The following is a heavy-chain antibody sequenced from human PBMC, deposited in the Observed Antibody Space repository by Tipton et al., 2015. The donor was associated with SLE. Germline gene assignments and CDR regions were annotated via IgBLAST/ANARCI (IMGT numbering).Heavy chain of an antibody. CDR2: VYGTEIA. D-gene: IGHD3-3*01. J-gene: IGHJ4*02. V-gene: IGHV4-4*07. Sequence: TLSLTCTVSGDSVSSNYWNWIRQPAGKGLEWIGRVYGTEIANYNPYLDSRVTMSVDTSQNQFSLKLTSVTAADTAVYYCARIRPGHGDPFDFWGQGTLVTVSS. CDR1: GDSVSSNY. CDR3: ARIRPGHGDPFDF.